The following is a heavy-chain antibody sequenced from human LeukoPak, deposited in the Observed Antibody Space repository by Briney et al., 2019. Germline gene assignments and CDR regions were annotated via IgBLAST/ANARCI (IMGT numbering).Heavy chain of an antibody. J-gene: IGHJ4*02. Sequence: PGGSLRLSCVASGFTFSNYAMNWVRQAPGKGLEWVSGITDSGSRTYYADSVKGRFTISRDNSENTLYLQINTLRDEDTSIYFCEKSIVARWVIDYWGQGTLVTVSS. CDR3: EKSIVARWVIDY. D-gene: IGHD5-12*01. CDR2: ITDSGSRT. CDR1: GFTFSNYA. V-gene: IGHV3-23*01.